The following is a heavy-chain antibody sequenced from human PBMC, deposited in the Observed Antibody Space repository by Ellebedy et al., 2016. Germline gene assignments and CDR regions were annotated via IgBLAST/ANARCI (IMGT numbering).Heavy chain of an antibody. CDR1: GYTFTSYY. J-gene: IGHJ3*02. CDR3: ARGGTVTTRDDAFDI. Sequence: ASVKVSXXASGYTFTSYYMHWVRQAPGQGLEWMGIINPSGGSTSYAQKFQGRVTMTRDTSTSTVYMELSSLRSEDTAVYYCARGGTVTTRDDAFDIWGQGTMVTVSS. V-gene: IGHV1-46*01. CDR2: INPSGGST. D-gene: IGHD4-17*01.